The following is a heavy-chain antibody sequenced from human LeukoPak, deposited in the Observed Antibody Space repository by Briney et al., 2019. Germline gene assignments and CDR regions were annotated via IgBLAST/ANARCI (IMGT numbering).Heavy chain of an antibody. CDR3: AKDAIAARPVVYYYYYYMDV. D-gene: IGHD6-6*01. CDR1: GFTFDDYT. Sequence: GGSLTLSCAASGFTFDDYTMRWVRQAPGKGLEWVALISWDGGSTYYADSVKGRFTISRDNSKNSLYLQMNSLRTEDTALYYCAKDAIAARPVVYYYYYYMDVWGKGTTVTVSS. CDR2: ISWDGGST. V-gene: IGHV3-43*01. J-gene: IGHJ6*03.